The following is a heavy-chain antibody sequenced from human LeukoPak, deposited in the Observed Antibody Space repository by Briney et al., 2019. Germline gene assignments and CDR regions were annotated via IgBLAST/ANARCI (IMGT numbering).Heavy chain of an antibody. CDR3: TRDTGVYDYSN. V-gene: IGHV3-49*04. Sequence: PGGSLRLSCTASGFTFGDYAMSWVRQAPGKGLEWVGFIRSKAYGGTTEYAASVKGRFTISRDDSKSIAYLQMNSLKTEDTAVYYCTRDTGVYDYSNWGQGTMVTVSS. CDR1: GFTFGDYA. CDR2: IRSKAYGGTT. D-gene: IGHD4-11*01. J-gene: IGHJ3*01.